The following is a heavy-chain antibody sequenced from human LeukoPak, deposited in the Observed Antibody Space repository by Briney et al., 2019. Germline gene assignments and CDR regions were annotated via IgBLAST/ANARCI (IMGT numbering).Heavy chain of an antibody. CDR2: IYYSGTT. CDR3: ASFSGWYHYYYGMDV. Sequence: PSETLSLTCTVSGGSISSGGYYWSWIRQHPGKGLEWIGYIYYSGTTYYNPSLKSRVTISVDTSKNQFSLKLSSVTAADTAVYYCASFSGWYHYYYGMDVWGQGTTVTVSS. J-gene: IGHJ6*02. V-gene: IGHV4-31*03. D-gene: IGHD6-19*01. CDR1: GGSISSGGYY.